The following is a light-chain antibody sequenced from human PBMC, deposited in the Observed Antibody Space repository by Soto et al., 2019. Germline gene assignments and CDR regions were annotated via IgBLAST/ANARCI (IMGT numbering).Light chain of an antibody. CDR3: QQSYSTPRT. CDR1: QSISNY. Sequence: DIQMTQSPSSLSASVGDRVTITCRASQSISNYLNWYQQKPGKAPKHLMFAASSLQSRAPSRFSGGASGTEFTLPITSLQPEDFATYDCQQSYSTPRTVGQGTKVEIK. CDR2: AAS. V-gene: IGKV1-39*01. J-gene: IGKJ1*01.